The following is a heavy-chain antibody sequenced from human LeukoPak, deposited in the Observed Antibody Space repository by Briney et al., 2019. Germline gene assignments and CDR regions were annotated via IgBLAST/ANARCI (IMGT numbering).Heavy chain of an antibody. CDR1: GFAVSSNY. V-gene: IGHV3-53*01. Sequence: GGSLRLSCAASGFAVSSNYMSWVRQTPGKGLEWVSVIYSGGSTYYADSVKGRFTISRDKSKNTLYLQMNSLRAEDTAVYFCARDPSFSVPYYYYGMDVWGQGTTVTVSS. CDR3: ARDPSFSVPYYYYGMDV. J-gene: IGHJ6*02. CDR2: IYSGGST. D-gene: IGHD3-10*01.